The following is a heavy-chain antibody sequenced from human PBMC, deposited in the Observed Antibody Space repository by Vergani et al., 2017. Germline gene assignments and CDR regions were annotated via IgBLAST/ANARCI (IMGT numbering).Heavy chain of an antibody. CDR3: ARRYCSSTSCYEKDGMDV. CDR1: GYTFTSYG. D-gene: IGHD2-2*01. Sequence: QVQLVQSGAEVKKPGASVKVSCKASGYTFTSYGISWVRQAPGQGLEWMGWISAYNGNTNYAQTLQGRVTMTTDTSTSTAYMELRSLRSDDTAVYYCARRYCSSTSCYEKDGMDVWGQGTTVTVSS. J-gene: IGHJ6*02. V-gene: IGHV1-18*01. CDR2: ISAYNGNT.